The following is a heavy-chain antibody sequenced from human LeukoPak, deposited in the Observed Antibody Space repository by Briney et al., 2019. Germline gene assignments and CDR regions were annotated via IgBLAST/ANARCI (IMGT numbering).Heavy chain of an antibody. J-gene: IGHJ6*03. Sequence: ASVKVSCKASGYTFTGYYMHWVRQAPGQGLEWMGWISANSGDTNYAQKFQGRVTMTRDTSTSTAYMELSRLRSDDTAVYYCARDVGIAAAGYYYYYYMDVWGKGTTVTVSS. CDR3: ARDVGIAAAGYYYYYYMDV. D-gene: IGHD6-13*01. CDR1: GYTFTGYY. V-gene: IGHV1-2*02. CDR2: ISANSGDT.